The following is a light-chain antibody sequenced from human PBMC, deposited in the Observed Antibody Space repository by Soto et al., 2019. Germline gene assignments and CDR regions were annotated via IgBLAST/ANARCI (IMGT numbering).Light chain of an antibody. V-gene: IGLV2-14*03. CDR3: CSYAGSRV. CDR1: SSDIGAFTF. Sequence: QSALTQPASVSGSPGQSITISCTGTSSDIGAFTFVSWYQQHPGKVPKLMIFDVNRRPSGVSDRFSGSKSGNTASLTISGLQAEDEADYYCCSYAGSRVFGGGTKLTVL. CDR2: DVN. J-gene: IGLJ3*02.